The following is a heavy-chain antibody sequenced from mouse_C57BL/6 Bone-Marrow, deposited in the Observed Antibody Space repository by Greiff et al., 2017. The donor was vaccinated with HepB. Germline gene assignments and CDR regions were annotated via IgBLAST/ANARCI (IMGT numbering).Heavy chain of an antibody. Sequence: QVQLQQPGAELVKPGASVKLSCKASGYTFTSYWMHWVKQRPGQGLEWIGMIHPNSGSTNYNEKFKSKATLTVDKSSSTAYMQLSSLTSEDSAVYYCAAAYPYYYGSSYYGWYFDVWGTGTTVTVSS. CDR1: GYTFTSYW. CDR3: AAAYPYYYGSSYYGWYFDV. CDR2: IHPNSGST. J-gene: IGHJ1*03. V-gene: IGHV1-64*01. D-gene: IGHD1-1*01.